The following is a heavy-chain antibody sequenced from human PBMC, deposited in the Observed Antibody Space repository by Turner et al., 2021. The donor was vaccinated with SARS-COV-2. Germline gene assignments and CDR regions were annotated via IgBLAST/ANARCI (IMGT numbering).Heavy chain of an antibody. CDR1: GFTLGTHS. Sequence: EVQLLESGGGLVQPGGSLRISWLASGFTLGTHSMTWARKAPGKGLEWVSGISSSGTITFYRDSVKGRFTISRDVSKSTLYLQMNDLRVEDTAIYYCSKWDGFGDSWGQGTMVTVSS. V-gene: IGHV3-23*05. CDR3: SKWDGFGDS. J-gene: IGHJ5*01. CDR2: ISSSGTIT. D-gene: IGHD1-26*01.